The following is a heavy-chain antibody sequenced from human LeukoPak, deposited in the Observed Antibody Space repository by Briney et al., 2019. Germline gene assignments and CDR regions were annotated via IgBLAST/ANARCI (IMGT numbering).Heavy chain of an antibody. J-gene: IGHJ1*01. CDR2: IYPADSDT. CDR1: PYYFINFW. Sequence: GESLKISCKDSPYYFINFWIGWVRQMPGKGLERMGIIYPADSDTRYNPSFQGHVTISADRSASTAYLQWHSLKASDTAIYYCARGINDEYFQSWGQGTLVTVSS. D-gene: IGHD2/OR15-2a*01. CDR3: ARGINDEYFQS. V-gene: IGHV5-51*01.